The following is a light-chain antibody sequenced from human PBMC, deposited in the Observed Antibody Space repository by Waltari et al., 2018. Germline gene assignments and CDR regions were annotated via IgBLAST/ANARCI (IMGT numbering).Light chain of an antibody. Sequence: EIVLTQSPGTLSLSPGERATLSCRASQSVGRYLVWYQQKPGQAPRLLIYHASIRATGIPDRFSDSGSGTDFSLTISRLEPEDFAVYYCQKYESLPATFGQGTKVEI. V-gene: IGKV3-20*01. J-gene: IGKJ1*01. CDR3: QKYESLPAT. CDR1: QSVGRY. CDR2: HAS.